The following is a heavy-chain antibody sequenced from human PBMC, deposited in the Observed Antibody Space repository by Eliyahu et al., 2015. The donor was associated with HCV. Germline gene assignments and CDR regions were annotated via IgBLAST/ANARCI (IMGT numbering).Heavy chain of an antibody. V-gene: IGHV3-21*01. CDR3: RIAVAGRYYYYGMDV. Sequence: EVQLVESGGGLVKPGGSLRLSCAASGFPFSSYXMNXVRQAPGKGLEWVSSIXSSSSYIYYADSVKGRFTISRDNAKNSLYLQMNSLRAEDTAVYYCRIAVAGRYYYYGMDVWGQGTTVTVSS. D-gene: IGHD6-19*01. CDR2: IXSSSSYI. CDR1: GFPFSSYX. J-gene: IGHJ6*02.